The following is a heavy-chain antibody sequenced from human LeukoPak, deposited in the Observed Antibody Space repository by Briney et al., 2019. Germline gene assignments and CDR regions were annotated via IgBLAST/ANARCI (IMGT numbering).Heavy chain of an antibody. J-gene: IGHJ4*02. Sequence: QPGRSLRLSCAASGFTFSSYGMHWVRQAPGKGLEWVAVIWYDGSNKYYADSVKGRFTISRDDSKNTLYLQMNSLRAEDTAVYYCAKLFHYGTLGYWGQGTLVTVSS. CDR3: AKLFHYGTLGY. CDR1: GFTFSSYG. CDR2: IWYDGSNK. V-gene: IGHV3-33*06. D-gene: IGHD4-17*01.